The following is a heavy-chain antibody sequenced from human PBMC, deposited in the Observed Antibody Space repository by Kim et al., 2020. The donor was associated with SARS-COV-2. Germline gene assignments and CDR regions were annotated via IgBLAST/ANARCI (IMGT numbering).Heavy chain of an antibody. CDR2: IRSKSNNYAT. Sequence: GGSLRLSCAASGFTIINYVMNWVRQASGKGLEWVGRIRSKSNNYATAYAASVKGRFTISRDDSKNTAYLQMNSLKSEDTAVYYCTRVPSYSNSWWDAFDIWGQGTMVTVSS. J-gene: IGHJ3*02. CDR3: TRVPSYSNSWWDAFDI. D-gene: IGHD6-13*01. CDR1: GFTIINYV. V-gene: IGHV3-73*01.